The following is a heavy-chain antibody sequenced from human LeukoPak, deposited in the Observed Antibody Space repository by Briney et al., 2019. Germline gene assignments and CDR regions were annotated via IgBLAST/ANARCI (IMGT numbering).Heavy chain of an antibody. D-gene: IGHD3-10*01. CDR1: GFTFSDYH. J-gene: IGHJ4*02. Sequence: GGSLRLSCAASGFTFSDYHMSWVRQAPGKGLEWVSTISGSGGSTYYADSVKGRFTSSRDNSKNTLSLQMNNLRAEDTAVYYCAKESRYYYGSGSFSSQFDYWGQGNLVTVSS. CDR2: ISGSGGST. CDR3: AKESRYYYGSGSFSSQFDY. V-gene: IGHV3-23*01.